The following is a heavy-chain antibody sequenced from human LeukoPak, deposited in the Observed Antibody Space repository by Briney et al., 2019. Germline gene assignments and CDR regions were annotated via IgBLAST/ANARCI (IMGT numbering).Heavy chain of an antibody. CDR1: GFTFSSYA. CDR2: ISYDGSDT. D-gene: IGHD2-15*01. J-gene: IGHJ4*02. Sequence: PGGSLTLSCAASGFTFSSYAMHWVRQAPGKGLEWVAIISYDGSDTYYTDSVKGRFTISRDNSKNTLYLQMNSLRAEDTAVYYCASARVVEVLATPTALDYWGQGTLVTVSS. V-gene: IGHV3-30-3*01. CDR3: ASARVVEVLATPTALDY.